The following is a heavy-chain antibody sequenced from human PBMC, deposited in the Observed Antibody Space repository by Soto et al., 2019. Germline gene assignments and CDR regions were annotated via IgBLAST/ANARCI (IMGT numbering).Heavy chain of an antibody. D-gene: IGHD4-17*01. V-gene: IGHV1-2*04. CDR1: GYTFTGYY. Sequence: ASVKVSCKASGYTFTGYYMHWVRQAPGQGLEWMGWINPNSGGTNYAQKFQGWVTMTRDTSISTAYMELSRLRSDDTAVYYCARDAHDYGDYVDDAFDIWGQGTMVTVSS. CDR2: INPNSGGT. CDR3: ARDAHDYGDYVDDAFDI. J-gene: IGHJ3*02.